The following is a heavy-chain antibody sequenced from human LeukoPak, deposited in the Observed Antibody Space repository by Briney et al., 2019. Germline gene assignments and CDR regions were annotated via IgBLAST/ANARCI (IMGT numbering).Heavy chain of an antibody. CDR3: ARSHGMDV. CDR1: GFTFSSYW. CDR2: IKQDESEK. J-gene: IGHJ6*02. Sequence: GGSLRLSCAASGFTFSSYWISWVRQAPGKGLEWVANIKQDESEKYYVDSVKGRFTISRDNAKNSLYLQMNSLRAEDTAVYYCARSHGMDVWGQGTTVTVSS. V-gene: IGHV3-7*01.